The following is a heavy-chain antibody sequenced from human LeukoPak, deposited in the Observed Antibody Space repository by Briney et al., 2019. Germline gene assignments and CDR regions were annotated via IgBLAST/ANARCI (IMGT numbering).Heavy chain of an antibody. CDR2: ISSSSSYI. V-gene: IGHV3-21*01. CDR3: ARVVGSTLDY. J-gene: IGHJ4*02. D-gene: IGHD2-15*01. Sequence: GGSLRLSCAASGFTFSSYSMNWVRQAPGKGLEWVSSISSSSSYIYYADSVKGRFTTSRDNAKNSLYLQMNSLRAEDTAVYYCARVVGSTLDYWGQGTLVTVSS. CDR1: GFTFSSYS.